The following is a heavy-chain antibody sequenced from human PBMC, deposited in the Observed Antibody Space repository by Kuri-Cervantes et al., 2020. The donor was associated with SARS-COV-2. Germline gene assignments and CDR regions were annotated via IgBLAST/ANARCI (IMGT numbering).Heavy chain of an antibody. CDR2: ISYDGSNK. D-gene: IGHD3-16*01. Sequence: GGSLRLSCAASGFTFSSYAMHWVRQAPGKGLEWVAVISYDGSNKYYADSVKGRFTISRDNSKNTLYLQMNSLRAEDTAVYYCAGGGGPGYYYGMDVWGQGTTVTVSS. V-gene: IGHV3-30-3*01. J-gene: IGHJ6*02. CDR1: GFTFSSYA. CDR3: AGGGGPGYYYGMDV.